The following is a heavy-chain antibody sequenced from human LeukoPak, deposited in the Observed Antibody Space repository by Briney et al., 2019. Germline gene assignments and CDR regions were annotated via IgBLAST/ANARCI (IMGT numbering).Heavy chain of an antibody. V-gene: IGHV3-7*01. J-gene: IGHJ4*02. Sequence: GGSLRLSCVDFGLSFNMYWMSWVRQAPGKGLEWLANINQDGSQKYHVDSVKGRFTISRDNAKNSVYLQMNSLRGEDTAVYYCARGLATAAAYWGQGTLVTVSS. CDR3: ARGLATAAAY. CDR2: INQDGSQK. D-gene: IGHD6-13*01. CDR1: GLSFNMYW.